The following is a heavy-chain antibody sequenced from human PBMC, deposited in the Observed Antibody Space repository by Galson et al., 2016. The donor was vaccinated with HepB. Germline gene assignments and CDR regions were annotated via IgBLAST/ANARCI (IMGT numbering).Heavy chain of an antibody. CDR1: GYTFTTSS. Sequence: SVKVSCKASGYTFTTSSMHWVRQAPGQRPEWMGWISAATGNTKYSQRFQDRVTLTRDTSANTAYMDLSSLRSEDTAVYYCARFGMDVWGQGTTVTVSS. CDR3: ARFGMDV. CDR2: ISAATGNT. V-gene: IGHV1-3*01. J-gene: IGHJ6*02.